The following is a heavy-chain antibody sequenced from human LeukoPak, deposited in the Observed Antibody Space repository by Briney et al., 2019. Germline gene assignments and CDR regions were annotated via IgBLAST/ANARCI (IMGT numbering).Heavy chain of an antibody. CDR2: IIPIFGTA. J-gene: IGHJ4*02. V-gene: IGHV1-69*13. D-gene: IGHD6-19*01. CDR3: ARGGWLVRPNFDY. CDR1: GYTFTSYG. Sequence: ASVKVSCKASGYTFTSYGISWVRQAPGQGLEWMGGIIPIFGTANYAQKFQGRVTITADESTSTAHMELSSLRSEDTAVYYCARGGWLVRPNFDYWGQGTLVTVSS.